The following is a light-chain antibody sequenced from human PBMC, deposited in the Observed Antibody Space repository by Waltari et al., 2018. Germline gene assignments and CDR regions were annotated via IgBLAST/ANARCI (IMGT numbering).Light chain of an antibody. CDR1: RASISGNY. CDR2: EDN. J-gene: IGLJ2*01. CDR3: QSYDSNRRV. V-gene: IGLV6-57*03. Sequence: NFMLPPPHSVSSSPGKTVTISCTRSRASISGNYVQWYQQRPGSAPTTLIYEDNQRPSGVPDRFSGSIASSSNSASLTISGLKTEDEAYYYCQSYDSNRRVFGGGTKLTVL.